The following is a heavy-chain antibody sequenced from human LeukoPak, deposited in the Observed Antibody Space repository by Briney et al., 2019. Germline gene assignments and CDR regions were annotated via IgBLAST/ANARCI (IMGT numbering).Heavy chain of an antibody. CDR1: GFTFSGSA. D-gene: IGHD3-3*01. V-gene: IGHV3-73*01. CDR3: TRQYDFWSGYSIYYYGMDV. CDR2: IRGKANSYAT. Sequence: PGGSLRLSCAASGFTFSGSAMHWVRQASGKGLEWVGRIRGKANSYATAYAASVKGRFTISRDDSKNTAYLQMNSLKTEDTAVYYCTRQYDFWSGYSIYYYGMDVWGQGTTVTVSS. J-gene: IGHJ6*02.